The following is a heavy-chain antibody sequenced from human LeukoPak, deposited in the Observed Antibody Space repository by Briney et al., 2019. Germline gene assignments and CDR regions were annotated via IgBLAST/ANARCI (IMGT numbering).Heavy chain of an antibody. CDR1: GGSISSYY. D-gene: IGHD3-10*01. CDR2: IYYSGST. CDR3: ARDRVPGEPNNWFDP. J-gene: IGHJ5*02. Sequence: PSETLSLTCTVSGGSISSYYWSWIRQPPGKGLEWIGYIYYSGSTNYNPSLKSRVTISVDTSKNQFSLKLSSVTAADTAVYYCARDRVPGEPNNWFDPWGQGTLVTVSS. V-gene: IGHV4-59*01.